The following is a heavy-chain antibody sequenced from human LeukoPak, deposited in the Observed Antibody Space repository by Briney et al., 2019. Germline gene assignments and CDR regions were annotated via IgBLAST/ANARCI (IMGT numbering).Heavy chain of an antibody. CDR3: ARAGGYCGRISCPYYFDY. J-gene: IGHJ4*02. D-gene: IGHD2-15*01. CDR1: ADTFSNYA. CDR2: ISPMLGTA. V-gene: IGHV1-69*06. Sequence: SVKVSWKASADTFSNYAINWVRQAPGQGLEWMGGISPMLGTAKYAQNLQGRVTITADKSTSIAYMFLSSLRSEDTAVYYCARAGGYCGRISCPYYFDYWGQGSLVAVSS.